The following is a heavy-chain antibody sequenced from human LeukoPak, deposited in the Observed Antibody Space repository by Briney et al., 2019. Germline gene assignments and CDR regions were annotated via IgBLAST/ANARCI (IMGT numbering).Heavy chain of an antibody. V-gene: IGHV4-59*01. CDR3: AREGTSGTHLNWFDP. J-gene: IGHJ5*02. Sequence: SETLSLTCTVSGGSISSYYWSWIRQPPGKGLEWIGHIYGSGSTNYNPSLKSRVTLSVDTSKNQFSLKLSSVTAADTAVYYCAREGTSGTHLNWFDPWGQGTLVTISS. CDR1: GGSISSYY. D-gene: IGHD1-1*01. CDR2: IYGSGST.